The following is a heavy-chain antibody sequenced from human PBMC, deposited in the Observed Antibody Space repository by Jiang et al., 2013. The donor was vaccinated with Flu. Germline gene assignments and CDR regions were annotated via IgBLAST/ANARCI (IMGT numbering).Heavy chain of an antibody. D-gene: IGHD3-16*01. V-gene: IGHV1-2*02. J-gene: IGHJ4*02. CDR1: GYSFIGYY. CDR2: IDPNSGDT. CDR3: AKSFGALYLDY. Sequence: SGAEVKNPGASVKVSCKTSGYSFIGYYVHWVRQAPGEGLEWMGWIDPNSGDTKFALKFQGRVTMTKDRSLRTAYMELSRLTSDDTAVYYCAKSFGALYLDYWGQG.